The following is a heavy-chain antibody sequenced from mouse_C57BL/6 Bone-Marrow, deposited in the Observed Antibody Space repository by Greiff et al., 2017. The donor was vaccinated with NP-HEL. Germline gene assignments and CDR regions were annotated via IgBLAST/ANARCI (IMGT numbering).Heavy chain of an antibody. CDR1: GFTIKDYY. J-gene: IGHJ3*01. CDR2: IDPEDGDT. V-gene: IGHV14-1*01. Sequence: VQLQQSGAELVRPGASVKLSCTASGFTIKDYYMHWVKQRPEQGLEWIGRIDPEDGDTEYTPKFKGKATMTADTSSNTAYLQLSSLTSEDTAVYYCTIYYGYEAYWGQGTLVTVSA. D-gene: IGHD2-2*01. CDR3: TIYYGYEAY.